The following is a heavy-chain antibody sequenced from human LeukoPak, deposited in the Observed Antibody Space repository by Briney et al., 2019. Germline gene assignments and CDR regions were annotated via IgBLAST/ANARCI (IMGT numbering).Heavy chain of an antibody. D-gene: IGHD2-8*01. Sequence: ASVKVSCKASGYNFITYYMHWVRQAPGQGLEWMGIINPSGGSTSYAQKFQDRVTMTRDTSTSAAYMELSSLKSEDTAVYYCAREDVVLVDAVRYYYYGMDVWGQGTTVTVSS. J-gene: IGHJ6*02. CDR3: AREDVVLVDAVRYYYYGMDV. CDR1: GYNFITYY. V-gene: IGHV1-46*01. CDR2: INPSGGST.